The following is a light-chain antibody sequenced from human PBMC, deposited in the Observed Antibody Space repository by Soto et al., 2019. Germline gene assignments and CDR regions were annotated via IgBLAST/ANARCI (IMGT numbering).Light chain of an antibody. J-gene: IGLJ3*02. Sequence: SALTQPASVSGSPGQSITISCTGTSSDVGGSNHVSWYQQHPGKAPKLMIFDVNSRPSGVSNRFSGSKSGNTASLSISGLQAEDEAEYYCSSYATSSTLVLFGGGTQLTVL. CDR1: SSDVGGSNH. V-gene: IGLV2-14*01. CDR2: DVN. CDR3: SSYATSSTLVL.